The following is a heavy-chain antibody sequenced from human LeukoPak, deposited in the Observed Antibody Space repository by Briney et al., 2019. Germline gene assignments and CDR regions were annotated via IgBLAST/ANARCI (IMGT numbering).Heavy chain of an antibody. V-gene: IGHV4-39*07. CDR2: LYQSGST. Sequence: SETLSLTCSVSGGSISSSGHYWGWLRQPPGTGLEWIGSLYQSGSTYYNPSLKSRVTISPDMSKNQFSLTLSSVTAADTAVYYCARDGYNYGLDRFDYWGHGILVTVFS. CDR1: GGSISSSGHY. D-gene: IGHD5-18*01. CDR3: ARDGYNYGLDRFDY. J-gene: IGHJ4*01.